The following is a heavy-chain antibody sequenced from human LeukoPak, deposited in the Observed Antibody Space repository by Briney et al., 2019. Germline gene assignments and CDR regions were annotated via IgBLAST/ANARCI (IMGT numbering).Heavy chain of an antibody. CDR2: IYNSGST. V-gene: IGHV4-59*06. CDR3: ATTARHCSEY. CDR1: GGSISSYY. Sequence: ASETLSLTCTVSGGSISSYYWTWIRQPPGKGLEWIAYIYNSGSTYYNPSLRSRVAISMDTSNNRFSLRLDSVTAADTAVYFCATTARHCSEYWGQGTLATVSS. D-gene: IGHD6-6*01. J-gene: IGHJ4*02.